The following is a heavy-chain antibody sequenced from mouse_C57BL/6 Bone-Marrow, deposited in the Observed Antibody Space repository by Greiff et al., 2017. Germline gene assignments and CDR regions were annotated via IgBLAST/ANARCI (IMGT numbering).Heavy chain of an antibody. V-gene: IGHV5-6*01. J-gene: IGHJ1*03. CDR1: GFTFSSYG. D-gene: IGHD1-1*01. CDR2: ISSGGSYT. Sequence: EVQLVESGGDLVKPGGSLKLSCAASGFTFSSYGMSWVRQTPDKRLEWVATISSGGSYTYYPDSVKGRFTISRDNAKNTLYLRMSSLKSEDTAMYYCARQGTVWYFDVWGTGTTVTVSS. CDR3: ARQGTVWYFDV.